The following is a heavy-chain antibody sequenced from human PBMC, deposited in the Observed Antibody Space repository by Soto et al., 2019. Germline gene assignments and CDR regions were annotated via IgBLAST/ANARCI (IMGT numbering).Heavy chain of an antibody. J-gene: IGHJ5*02. CDR2: ISSSGSTI. D-gene: IGHD4-17*01. CDR1: GFTFSSYE. Sequence: EVQLVESGGGLVQPGGSLRLSCAASGFTFSSYEMNWVRQAPGKGLEWVSYISSSGSTIYYADSVKGRFTISRDNAKNSLYLQMNSLRAEDTAVYYCARVADYGDHVWRGNWFDPWGQGTLVTVSS. V-gene: IGHV3-48*03. CDR3: ARVADYGDHVWRGNWFDP.